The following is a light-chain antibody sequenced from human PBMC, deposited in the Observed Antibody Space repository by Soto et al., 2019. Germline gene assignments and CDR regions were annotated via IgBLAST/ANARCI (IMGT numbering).Light chain of an antibody. V-gene: IGLV2-8*01. CDR2: EVT. CDR3: SSYGGNPKL. J-gene: IGLJ2*01. CDR1: SRDVGAYNY. Sequence: QSALTQPPSASGSAGQSVTLSGTGTSRDVGAYNYVSWYQQHPGKAPKLVIFEVTKRPSGVPDRFSGSKSGNTASLTVSGLQAEDEADYYCSSYGGNPKLFGGGTKVTVL.